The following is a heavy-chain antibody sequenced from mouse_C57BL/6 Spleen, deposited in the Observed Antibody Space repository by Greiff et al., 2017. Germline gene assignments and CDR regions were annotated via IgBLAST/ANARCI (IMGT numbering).Heavy chain of an antibody. J-gene: IGHJ2*01. Sequence: EVQLVESGGGLVKPGGSLKLSCAASGFTFSSYAMSWVRQTPEKRLEWVATISDGGSYTYYPDNVKGRFTISRDNAKNNLYLQMSHLKSEDTAMYYCARDHYGSSLFDYWGQGTTLTVSS. V-gene: IGHV5-4*01. CDR2: ISDGGSYT. CDR3: ARDHYGSSLFDY. CDR1: GFTFSSYA. D-gene: IGHD1-1*01.